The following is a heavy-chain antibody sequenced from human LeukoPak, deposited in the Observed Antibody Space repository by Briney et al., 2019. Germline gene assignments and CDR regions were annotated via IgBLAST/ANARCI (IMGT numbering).Heavy chain of an antibody. CDR2: IYYSGST. V-gene: IGHV4-30-4*01. D-gene: IGHD3-10*01. Sequence: PSETLSLTCSVSGGSISGGDYYWSWIRQPPGKGLEWIGYIYYSGSTYYNPSLKSRLTMSVDTSKNQFSLKLSSVPAADTAVYYCARDYYGSGSYYNGNWFDPWGQGTLVTVSS. J-gene: IGHJ5*02. CDR3: ARDYYGSGSYYNGNWFDP. CDR1: GGSISGGDYY.